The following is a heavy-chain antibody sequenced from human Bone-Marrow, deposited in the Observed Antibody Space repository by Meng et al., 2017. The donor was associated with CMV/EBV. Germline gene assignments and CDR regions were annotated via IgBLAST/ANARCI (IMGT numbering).Heavy chain of an antibody. CDR2: INPNSGGT. D-gene: IGHD3-3*01. J-gene: IGHJ5*02. Sequence: SVKVSCKASGYTFTGYYMHWVRQAPGQGLEWMGWINPNSGGTNYAQKFQGRVTMTRDTSTSTAYMELRSLRSDDTAVYYCARDSTIFGVVDHWGQGTLVTVSS. CDR1: GYTFTGYY. CDR3: ARDSTIFGVVDH. V-gene: IGHV1-2*02.